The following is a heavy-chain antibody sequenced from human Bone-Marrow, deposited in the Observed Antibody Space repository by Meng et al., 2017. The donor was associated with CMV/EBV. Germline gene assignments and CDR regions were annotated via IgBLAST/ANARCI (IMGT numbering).Heavy chain of an antibody. Sequence: GGSLRLSCAASGFTFSNFTMNWVRQAPGKGLEWVSSIDKSSTYIYYADSLKGRFTISRDNARNSLYLQVNSLRAEDTALYYCTRGSYGNSGDWGQGTLVTVSS. V-gene: IGHV3-21*01. D-gene: IGHD4-23*01. CDR1: GFTFSNFT. CDR3: TRGSYGNSGD. J-gene: IGHJ4*02. CDR2: IDKSSTYI.